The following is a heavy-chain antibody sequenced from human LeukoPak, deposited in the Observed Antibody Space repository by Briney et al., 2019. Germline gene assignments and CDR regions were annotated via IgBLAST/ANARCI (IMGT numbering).Heavy chain of an antibody. CDR2: IWYGGSNK. Sequence: GGSLRLSCAASGFTFSSYGMHWVRQAPGKGLEWVAVIWYGGSNKYYADSVKGRFTISRDNSKNTLYLQMNSLRAEDTAVYYCAKDGMGCSSTSCYYYMDVWGKGTTVTVSS. V-gene: IGHV3-30*02. CDR1: GFTFSSYG. J-gene: IGHJ6*03. D-gene: IGHD2-2*01. CDR3: AKDGMGCSSTSCYYYMDV.